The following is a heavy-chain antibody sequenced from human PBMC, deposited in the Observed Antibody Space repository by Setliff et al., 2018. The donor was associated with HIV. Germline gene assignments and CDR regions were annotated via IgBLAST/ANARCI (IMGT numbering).Heavy chain of an antibody. D-gene: IGHD3-10*01. V-gene: IGHV4-39*01. J-gene: IGHJ3*02. Sequence: PSETLSLTCTVSGGSTSTSGYYWGWIRQPPGKGREWIGSIYSSGSTYYNPSLKSRVTISVDTSKNQFSLKLKSVTAADTAVYYCATSAESGFGIHWGVFNIWGQGTRVTV. CDR2: IYSSGST. CDR1: GGSTSTSGYY. CDR3: ATSAESGFGIHWGVFNI.